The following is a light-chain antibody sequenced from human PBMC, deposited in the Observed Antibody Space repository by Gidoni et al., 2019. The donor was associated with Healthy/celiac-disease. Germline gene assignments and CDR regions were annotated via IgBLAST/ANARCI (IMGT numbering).Light chain of an antibody. CDR3: CSYAGSSTVV. V-gene: IGLV2-23*02. Sequence: QSALTQPASVSGSPGQPITISCTGTSSDVGSYNLVPWYQQHPGKAPKLMIYEVSKRPSGVSNRFSGSKSGNTASLTISGLQAEDEAYYYCCSYAGSSTVVFGGGTKLTVL. J-gene: IGLJ2*01. CDR1: SSDVGSYNL. CDR2: EVS.